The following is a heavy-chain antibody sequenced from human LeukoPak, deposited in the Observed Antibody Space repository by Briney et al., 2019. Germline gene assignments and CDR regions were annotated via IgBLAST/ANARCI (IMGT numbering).Heavy chain of an antibody. CDR3: ATGGYSAWCDY. D-gene: IGHD6-19*01. V-gene: IGHV4-4*07. CDR2: IDSSGTT. Sequence: SETLSLTFSVSAGSINTYFWSWIRQPAGKGLDWIGRIDSSGTTSLNPSLKSRVTISQDKSKKQFSLKLSSVTAADTAVYYCATGGYSAWCDYWGHGTQVIVSS. J-gene: IGHJ4*01. CDR1: AGSINTYF.